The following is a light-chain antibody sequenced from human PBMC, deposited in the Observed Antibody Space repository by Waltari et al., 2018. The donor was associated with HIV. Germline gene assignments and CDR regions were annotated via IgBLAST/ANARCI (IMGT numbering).Light chain of an antibody. CDR1: SSDIGGYNY. CDR2: EVN. Sequence: QSALTQPPSASGSPGQSVTISCTGTSSDIGGYNYVSWYQQYPGKAPKVMIHEVNKRPSGVPDRFSGSKSGNTASLTVSGLQAEDEAYYYCSSYAGSNSWVFGGGIKLTVL. J-gene: IGLJ3*02. CDR3: SSYAGSNSWV. V-gene: IGLV2-8*01.